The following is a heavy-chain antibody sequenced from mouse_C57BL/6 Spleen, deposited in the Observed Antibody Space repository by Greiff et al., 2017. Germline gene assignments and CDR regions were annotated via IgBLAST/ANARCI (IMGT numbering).Heavy chain of an antibody. V-gene: IGHV1-64*01. J-gene: IGHJ4*01. CDR3: AREEITTVVARRYAMDY. Sequence: QVQLQQPGAELVKPGASVKLSCKASGYTFTSYWMHWVKQRPGQGLEWIGMIHPNSGSTNYNEKFKSKATLTVDKASSTDYMQLSSLTSEDSAVYYCAREEITTVVARRYAMDYWGQGTSVTVSS. D-gene: IGHD1-1*01. CDR1: GYTFTSYW. CDR2: IHPNSGST.